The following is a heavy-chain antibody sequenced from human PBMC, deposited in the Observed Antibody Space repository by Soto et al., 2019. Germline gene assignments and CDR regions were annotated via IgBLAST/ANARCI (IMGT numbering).Heavy chain of an antibody. Sequence: QVQLQQWGAGLLKPSETLSLTCAVYGGSFSGYYWSWIRQPPGKGLEWIGEINHSGSTNYNPSLKSRVTISVDTSKNQFSRKLSSVTAADTAVYYCARGRGVDYWGQGTLVTVSS. CDR3: ARGRGVDY. V-gene: IGHV4-34*01. CDR1: GGSFSGYY. J-gene: IGHJ4*02. CDR2: INHSGST.